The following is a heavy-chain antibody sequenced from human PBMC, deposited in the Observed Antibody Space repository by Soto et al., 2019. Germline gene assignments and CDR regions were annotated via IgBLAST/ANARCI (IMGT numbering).Heavy chain of an antibody. CDR1: GGSISSSSYY. J-gene: IGHJ4*02. CDR3: ARHHDVAKPYYLDF. CDR2: IYYSGST. Sequence: QLQLQESGPGLVKPSETLSLTCTVSGGSISSSSYYWGWIRQPPGKGLEGIGSIYYSGSTYSNPSLKSRVTISVDPSKNQFSLKLSSVTAADTAVYYWARHHDVAKPYYLDFWGKGTLVTVSS. V-gene: IGHV4-39*01. D-gene: IGHD1-1*01.